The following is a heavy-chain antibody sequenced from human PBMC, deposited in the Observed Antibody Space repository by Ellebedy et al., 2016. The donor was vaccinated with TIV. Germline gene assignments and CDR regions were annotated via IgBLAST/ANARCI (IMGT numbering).Heavy chain of an antibody. CDR1: GYTFTSYD. D-gene: IGHD3-9*01. Sequence: ASVKVSCKASGYTFTSYDINWVQQATGQGLEWMGWMNPNSGNTGYAQKFQGRVTMTRNTSISTAYMELSSLRSEDTAVYYCARGPEGYFDWLSPLDYWGQGTLVTVSS. V-gene: IGHV1-8*01. CDR2: MNPNSGNT. J-gene: IGHJ4*02. CDR3: ARGPEGYFDWLSPLDY.